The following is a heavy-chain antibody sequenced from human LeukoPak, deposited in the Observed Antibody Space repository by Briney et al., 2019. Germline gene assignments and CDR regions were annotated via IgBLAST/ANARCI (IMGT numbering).Heavy chain of an antibody. CDR3: AKRGVVIRVILVGFHKEAYYFDS. Sequence: GGSLRLSCAVSGITLSSYGMSWVRQAPGKGLEWVAGISGSGGSTNYADSVKGRFTISRDNPKNTLYLQMNSLTVEDTAVYFCAKRGVVIRVILVGFHKEAYYFDSWGQGALVTVSS. CDR1: GITLSSYG. D-gene: IGHD3-22*01. CDR2: ISGSGGST. V-gene: IGHV3-23*01. J-gene: IGHJ4*02.